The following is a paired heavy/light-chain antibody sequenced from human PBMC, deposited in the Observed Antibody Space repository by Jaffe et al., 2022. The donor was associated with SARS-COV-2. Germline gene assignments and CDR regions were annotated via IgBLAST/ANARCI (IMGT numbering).Light chain of an antibody. V-gene: IGLV1-51*02. CDR3: GTWDSSLSTGA. J-gene: IGLJ2*01. CDR1: SSNIENNY. CDR2: ENN. Sequence: QSVLTQPPSVSAAPGQKVTISCSTSSSNIENNYVSWYQQLPGTAPKLLIYENNKRPSGIPDRFSGSKSGTSATLDITGLQTGDEADYYCGTWDSSLSTGAFGGGTKLTVL.
Heavy chain of an antibody. Sequence: QVQLVESGGGVVQPGRSLRLSCAASGFTFSHYGMHWVRQAPGKGLEWVAVIRYDGSEVNYADSVKGRFTISRDNSRNTVHLQMNTLRPEDTAVYYCARVQGHTLCLDYWGQGTLVTVSS. CDR1: GFTFSHYG. J-gene: IGHJ4*02. V-gene: IGHV3-33*01. CDR2: IRYDGSEV. D-gene: IGHD2-2*01. CDR3: ARVQGHTLCLDY.